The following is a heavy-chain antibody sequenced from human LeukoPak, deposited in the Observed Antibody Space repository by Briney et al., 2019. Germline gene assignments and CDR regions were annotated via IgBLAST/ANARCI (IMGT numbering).Heavy chain of an antibody. CDR2: IYSGGST. CDR3: ARESSGSYSAEYFQH. CDR1: GFTVSSNY. Sequence: GGSLRLSCAASGFTVSSNYMSWVRQAPGKGLERVSVIYSGGSTYYADSVKGRFTISRDNSKNTLYLQMNSLRAEDTAVYYCARESSGSYSAEYFQHWGQGTLVTVSS. D-gene: IGHD1-26*01. J-gene: IGHJ1*01. V-gene: IGHV3-66*01.